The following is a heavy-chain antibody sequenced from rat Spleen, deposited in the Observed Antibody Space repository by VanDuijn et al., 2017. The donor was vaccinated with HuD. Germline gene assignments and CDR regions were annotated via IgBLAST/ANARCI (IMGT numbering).Heavy chain of an antibody. V-gene: IGHV5-31*01. CDR2: ITNAGGGT. CDR3: TRAMYTTDYYFAKGYYVMDA. CDR1: GFTFNYYW. Sequence: VQLKESGPGLVQPSQTLSLTCTVSGFTFNYYWMTWIRQAPGKGLEWVASITNAGGGTHYPDSVKGRFTISRDIAKGTLSLQMNILRSEDTATYYCTRAMYTTDYYFAKGYYVMDAWGQGASVTVSS. J-gene: IGHJ4*01. D-gene: IGHD1-6*01.